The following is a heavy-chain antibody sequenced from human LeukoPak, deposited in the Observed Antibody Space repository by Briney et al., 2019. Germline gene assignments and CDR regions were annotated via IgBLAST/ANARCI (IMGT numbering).Heavy chain of an antibody. D-gene: IGHD3-10*01. J-gene: IGHJ4*02. CDR2: IRYDGSNK. CDR1: GFTFSSYG. V-gene: IGHV3-30*02. Sequence: GGSLRLSCAASGFTFSSYGMHCVRQAPGKGLEWVAFIRYDGSNKYYADSVKGRFTISRGNSKNTLYLQMNSLRAEDTAVYYCASGAYFDYWGQGTLVTVSS. CDR3: ASGAYFDY.